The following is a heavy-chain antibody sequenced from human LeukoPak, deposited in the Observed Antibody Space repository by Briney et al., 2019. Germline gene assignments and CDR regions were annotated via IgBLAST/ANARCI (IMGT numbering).Heavy chain of an antibody. Sequence: PGGSLRLSCAASGFTFSSYAMSWVRQAPGKGLEWVSAISGSGGSTYYADSVKGRFPISRDNSRSTLYLQMNSLRAEDTAVYYCLTWAVAGTRDYWGQGTLVTVSS. J-gene: IGHJ4*02. CDR3: LTWAVAGTRDY. D-gene: IGHD6-19*01. V-gene: IGHV3-23*01. CDR2: ISGSGGST. CDR1: GFTFSSYA.